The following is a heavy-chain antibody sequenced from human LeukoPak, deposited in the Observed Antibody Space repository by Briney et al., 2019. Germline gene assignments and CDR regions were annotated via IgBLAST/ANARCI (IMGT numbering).Heavy chain of an antibody. CDR2: ISGYNGKT. CDR3: ARDERAAAAGTTGYFDY. Sequence: ASVKVSCKASGYTFNTYGITWVRQAPGQGLEWMGWISGYNGKTKYAQKLQDRVTMATDTSTTTAYMELRSLTSDDTAVYYCARDERAAAAGTTGYFDYWGQGTLVTVSS. J-gene: IGHJ4*02. CDR1: GYTFNTYG. V-gene: IGHV1-18*01. D-gene: IGHD6-13*01.